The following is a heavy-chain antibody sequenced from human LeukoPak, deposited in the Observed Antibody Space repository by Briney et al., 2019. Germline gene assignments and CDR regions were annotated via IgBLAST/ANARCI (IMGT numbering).Heavy chain of an antibody. CDR2: ISGSGCST. J-gene: IGHJ4*02. Sequence: GGSLRLSCAASGFTFSSYAMSWVRQAPGKGLEWVSAISGSGCSTYYADSVKSRCTISRENSKNTLYLQMNSLRAEVTAVYYCAKVIGWELLLDYWGQGTLVTVSS. D-gene: IGHD1-26*01. CDR1: GFTFSSYA. CDR3: AKVIGWELLLDY. V-gene: IGHV3-23*01.